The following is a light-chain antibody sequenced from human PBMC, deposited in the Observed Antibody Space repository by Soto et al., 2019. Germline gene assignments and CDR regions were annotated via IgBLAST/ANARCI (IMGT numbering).Light chain of an antibody. CDR3: QQYNKWPNT. CDR1: QTISTN. V-gene: IGKV3-15*01. Sequence: EVVMTQSPVTLSVSPGESAALSCRASQTISTNLAWYQQKPGQAPRLLIYRASSRATGLPARFSGSGSGTEFTLTISSLESEDLGVYYCQQYNKWPNTFGQGTRLEMK. CDR2: RAS. J-gene: IGKJ2*01.